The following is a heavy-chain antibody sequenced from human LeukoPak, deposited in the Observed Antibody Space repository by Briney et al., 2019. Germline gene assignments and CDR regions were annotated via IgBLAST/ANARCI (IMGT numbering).Heavy chain of an antibody. V-gene: IGHV3-23*01. D-gene: IGHD3-22*01. CDR2: LSGSRTRT. CDR1: GFTFSAYA. J-gene: IGHJ4*02. CDR3: AKERYDSSGYYLDY. Sequence: PGGSLRLSCAASGFTFSAYAMSWVRQAPGKGLEGFSALSGSRTRTYYGDSVKGRFTISRDNAKNTLYLQMNSLRAEDTAVYYCAKERYDSSGYYLDYWGQGTMVTVSS.